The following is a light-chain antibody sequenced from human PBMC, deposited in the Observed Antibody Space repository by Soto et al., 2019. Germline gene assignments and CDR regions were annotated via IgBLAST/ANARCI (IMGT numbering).Light chain of an antibody. CDR1: SSDVGGYNY. V-gene: IGLV2-14*01. J-gene: IGLJ1*01. Sequence: QSVLTQPASVSGSPGQSITISCTGTSSDVGGYNYVSWYQQHPGKAPKLMIYEVTNRPSGVSNRFSGSKSGNTASLTISGLQAEDEAYYYCNSYTTSSTYVFGTGTKVTVL. CDR3: NSYTTSSTYV. CDR2: EVT.